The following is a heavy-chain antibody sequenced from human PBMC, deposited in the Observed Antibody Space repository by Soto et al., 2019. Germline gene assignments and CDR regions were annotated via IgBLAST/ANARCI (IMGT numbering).Heavy chain of an antibody. D-gene: IGHD3-3*01. CDR2: INPNSGGT. J-gene: IGHJ5*02. V-gene: IGHV1-2*02. Sequence: ASVKVSCKASGYTFTGYYMNWVRQAPGQGLEWMGWINPNSGGTNYAQKFQGRVTMTRDTSISTAYMELSRLRSDDTAVYYCASSGWSGYHTHNWFDLWGQGTLVTVSS. CDR3: ASSGWSGYHTHNWFDL. CDR1: GYTFTGYY.